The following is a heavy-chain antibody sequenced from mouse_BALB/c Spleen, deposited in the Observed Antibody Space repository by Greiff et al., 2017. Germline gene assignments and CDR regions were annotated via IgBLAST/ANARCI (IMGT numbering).Heavy chain of an antibody. CDR2: INPSTGYT. D-gene: IGHD2-10*01. V-gene: IGHV1-7*01. CDR1: GYTFTSYW. CDR3: ARPLLNWYFDV. Sequence: QVQLQQSGAELAKPGASVKMSCKASGYTFTSYWMHWVKQRPGQGLEWIGYINPSTGYTEYNQKFKDKATLTADKSSSTAYMQLSSLTSEDSAVYYCARPLLNWYFDVWGAGTTVTVAS. J-gene: IGHJ1*01.